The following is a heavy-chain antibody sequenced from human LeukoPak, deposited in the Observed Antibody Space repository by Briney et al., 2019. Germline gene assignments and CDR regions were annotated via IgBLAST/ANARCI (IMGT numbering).Heavy chain of an antibody. J-gene: IGHJ4*02. CDR1: GFTFSSYE. CDR3: ARAKMATGGGTFDY. Sequence: GGSLRLSCAASGFTFSSYEMNWVRQAPGKGLEWVSYITSSGVTIYYADSVKGRFTFSRDNAKNSLYLQMNSLRAEDTAVYYCARAKMATGGGTFDYWGQGTLVTVSS. V-gene: IGHV3-48*03. D-gene: IGHD5-24*01. CDR2: ITSSGVTI.